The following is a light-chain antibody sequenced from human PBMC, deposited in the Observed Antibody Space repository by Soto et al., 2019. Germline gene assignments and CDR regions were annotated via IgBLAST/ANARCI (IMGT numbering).Light chain of an antibody. Sequence: QSVLTQPASVSGSPGQSITISCTGTSSDVGGYNFVSWYQHHPGKAPKLIIYDVSNRPSGVSNRFSGSKSGNTASLTISGLQAEDEADYYCTSYTSSFTYVFGPGTKLTVL. J-gene: IGLJ1*01. V-gene: IGLV2-14*03. CDR3: TSYTSSFTYV. CDR2: DVS. CDR1: SSDVGGYNF.